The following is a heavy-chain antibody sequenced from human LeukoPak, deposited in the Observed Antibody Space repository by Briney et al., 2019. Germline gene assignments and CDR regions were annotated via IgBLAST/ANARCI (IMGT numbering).Heavy chain of an antibody. V-gene: IGHV1-46*01. CDR1: GCTFTSYY. CDR2: TNPSGGST. J-gene: IGHJ4*02. D-gene: IGHD2-2*01. Sequence: ASVQVSCKASGCTFTSYYMHWVRQAPGQGLEWMGITNPSGGSTSYAQKFQGRVTMTRDTSTSTVYMELSSLRSEDTAEYYCARGFIYCSSTSCYEYWGQGSLVAVSS. CDR3: ARGFIYCSSTSCYEY.